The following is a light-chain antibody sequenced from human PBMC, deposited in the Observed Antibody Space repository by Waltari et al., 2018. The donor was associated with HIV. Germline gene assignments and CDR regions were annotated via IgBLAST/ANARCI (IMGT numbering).Light chain of an antibody. V-gene: IGLV10-54*02. CDR3: TAYDISRSAWV. CDR1: SHLVGNQP. CDR2: RIN. Sequence: QARPPPPSSSSSRLAQTATLTTTANSHLVGNQPASWHQQPQGPPPKLISSRINNRPSGISDRFSTSRSGNTASLTFTGLQPEDEADYYCTAYDISRSAWVFGGGTKLTVL. J-gene: IGLJ3*02.